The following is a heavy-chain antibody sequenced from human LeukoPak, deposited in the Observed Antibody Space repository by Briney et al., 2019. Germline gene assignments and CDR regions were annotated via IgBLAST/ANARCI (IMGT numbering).Heavy chain of an antibody. CDR2: IGTAGDT. D-gene: IGHD3-22*01. CDR1: GFTFSSYD. J-gene: IGHJ4*02. CDR3: ARGPHYHDSSGYYYFDY. Sequence: PGGSLRLSCAASGFTFSSYDMHWVRQATGKGLEWVSAIGTAGDTYYPGSVKGRFTISRENAKNSLYLQMNSLRAGDTAVYYCARGPHYHDSSGYYYFDYWGQGTLVTVSS. V-gene: IGHV3-13*01.